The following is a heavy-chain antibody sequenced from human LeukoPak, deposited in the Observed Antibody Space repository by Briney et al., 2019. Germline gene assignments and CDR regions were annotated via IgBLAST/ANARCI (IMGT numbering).Heavy chain of an antibody. CDR3: ATGGAPPNITMIVVVITPLGY. D-gene: IGHD3-22*01. V-gene: IGHV1-24*01. Sequence: ASVKVSCKVSGYTLTELSMHWVRQAPGKGLEWMGGFDPEDGETIYAQKFQGRVTMTEDTSTDTAYMELSSLRSEDTAVYYCATGGAPPNITMIVVVITPLGYWGQGTLVTVSS. J-gene: IGHJ4*02. CDR2: FDPEDGET. CDR1: GYTLTELS.